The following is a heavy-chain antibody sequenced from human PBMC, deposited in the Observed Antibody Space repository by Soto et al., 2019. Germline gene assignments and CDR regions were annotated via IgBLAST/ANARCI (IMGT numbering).Heavy chain of an antibody. CDR1: GFTVSSNY. CDR3: ARARGGYGDYPYYYGMDV. Sequence: EVQLVETGGGLIQPGGSLRLSCAASGFTVSSNYMSWVRQAPGKGLEWVSVIYSGGSTYYADSVKGRFTISRDNSKNTLYLQMNSLRAEDTAVYYCARARGGYGDYPYYYGMDVWGLGTTVTVSS. D-gene: IGHD4-17*01. CDR2: IYSGGST. V-gene: IGHV3-53*02. J-gene: IGHJ6*02.